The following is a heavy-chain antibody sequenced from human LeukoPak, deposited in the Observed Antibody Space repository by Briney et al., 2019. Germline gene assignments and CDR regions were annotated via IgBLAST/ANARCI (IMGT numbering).Heavy chain of an antibody. J-gene: IGHJ4*02. D-gene: IGHD3-22*01. CDR1: GFIVSSNY. V-gene: IGHV3-53*01. CDR2: ISSGGNT. CDR3: AREVRGYYFDY. Sequence: PGGSLRLSCAASGFIVSSNYMSWVRQAPGKGLEWVSVISSGGNTYYADSVKGRFTISRDISKNTLYLQMNGLRAEDTGVYYCAREVRGYYFDYWGQGTLVTVSS.